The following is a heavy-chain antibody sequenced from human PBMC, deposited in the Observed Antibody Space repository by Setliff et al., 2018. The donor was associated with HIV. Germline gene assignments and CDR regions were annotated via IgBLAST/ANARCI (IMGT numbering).Heavy chain of an antibody. V-gene: IGHV4-39*01. CDR1: GGSVSDTSYY. J-gene: IGHJ4*02. D-gene: IGHD5-12*01. CDR3: ARLGDSGYDFRGYFDY. CDR2: VYYSGGT. Sequence: SETLSLTCTVSGGSVSDTSYYWGWIRQPPGKGLEWLANVYYSGGTYYNPSLNSRVTISVDTSRNQFSLKLTSVTAADTALYFCARLGDSGYDFRGYFDYWGQGKLVTVSS.